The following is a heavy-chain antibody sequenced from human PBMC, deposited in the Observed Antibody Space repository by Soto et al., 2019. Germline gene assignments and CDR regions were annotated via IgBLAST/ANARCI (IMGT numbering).Heavy chain of an antibody. CDR1: GYTFTGYY. CDR2: INPNSGGT. D-gene: IGHD2-21*02. V-gene: IGHV1-2*02. Sequence: QVPLVQSGAEVKKPGASVKVSCKASGYTFTGYYMHWVRQAPGQGLEWMGWINPNSGGTNYAQKFQGRVTMTRDTSISTAYMELSRLRSDDTAVYYCVILAYCGGDCYSPAANWFDPWGQGTLVTVSS. J-gene: IGHJ5*02. CDR3: VILAYCGGDCYSPAANWFDP.